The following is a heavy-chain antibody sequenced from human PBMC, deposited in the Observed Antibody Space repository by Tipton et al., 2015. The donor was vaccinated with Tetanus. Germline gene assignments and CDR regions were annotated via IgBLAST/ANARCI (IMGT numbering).Heavy chain of an antibody. Sequence: GLVKPSETLSLTCTVSGGSISSYYWSWIRQPPGKGLEWIGYIYYSGSTNYNPSLKSRVTISVDTSKNQFSLKLNSVTAADTAVFYCARQCVVPAAENGYGDNAFDYWGQGTLVTVSS. V-gene: IGHV4-59*08. CDR2: IYYSGST. CDR1: GGSISSYY. J-gene: IGHJ4*02. CDR3: ARQCVVPAAENGYGDNAFDY. D-gene: IGHD2-2*01.